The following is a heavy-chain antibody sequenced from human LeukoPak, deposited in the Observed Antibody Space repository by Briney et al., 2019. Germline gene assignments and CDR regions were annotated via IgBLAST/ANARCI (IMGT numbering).Heavy chain of an antibody. CDR1: GSSFSSYA. CDR2: ISGTGGST. Sequence: GGSLRLSCAASGSSFSSYAMSWVRQAPGKGLEWVSAISGTGGSTYYADSVRGRFTISTDNSKNTLYLQMNSLRAEDTAVYYCAKSWGSYRYPFDYWGQGTLVTVSS. CDR3: AKSWGSYRYPFDY. J-gene: IGHJ4*02. D-gene: IGHD3-16*02. V-gene: IGHV3-23*01.